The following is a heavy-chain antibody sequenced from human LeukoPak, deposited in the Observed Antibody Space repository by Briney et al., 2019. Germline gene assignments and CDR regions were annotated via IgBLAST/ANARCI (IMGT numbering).Heavy chain of an antibody. CDR3: AREGLDYGGTLNWFDP. CDR2: IFYSGTT. J-gene: IGHJ5*02. V-gene: IGHV4-39*07. D-gene: IGHD4-23*01. Sequence: SETLSLTCTVSGASISTNNYYWGWIRQPPGKGLEWIGSIFYSGTTSYNPSLKSRVTVSIDTSKNQFSLKLSSVTAADTAVYYCAREGLDYGGTLNWFDPWGQGTLVTVSS. CDR1: GASISTNNYY.